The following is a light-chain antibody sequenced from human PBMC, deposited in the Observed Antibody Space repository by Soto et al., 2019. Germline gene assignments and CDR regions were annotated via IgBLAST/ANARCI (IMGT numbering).Light chain of an antibody. Sequence: ELALTQSPGTLSLSPGESATLSCRASQSLSSRNLAWYQQKPGQAPRPLIYGVSSRATGIPDRFSGSGSGTDFTLTISRLEPEDFAVYYCQQYDSSPRTFGQGTKVDI. V-gene: IGKV3-20*01. CDR3: QQYDSSPRT. J-gene: IGKJ1*01. CDR2: GVS. CDR1: QSLSSRN.